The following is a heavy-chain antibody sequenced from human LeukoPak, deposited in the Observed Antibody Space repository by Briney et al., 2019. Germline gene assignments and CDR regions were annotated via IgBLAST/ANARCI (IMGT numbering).Heavy chain of an antibody. CDR3: AKRMGPSIAAADLDY. J-gene: IGHJ4*02. V-gene: IGHV3-30*18. Sequence: GGSLRLSCAASGFTFTMFGMNWVRQAPGKGLEWVAVISYDGSNKYYADSVKGRFTISGDNSKNTLYLQMNSLRVEDTAVYYCAKRMGPSIAAADLDYWGQGTLVTVSP. CDR2: ISYDGSNK. CDR1: GFTFTMFG. D-gene: IGHD6-13*01.